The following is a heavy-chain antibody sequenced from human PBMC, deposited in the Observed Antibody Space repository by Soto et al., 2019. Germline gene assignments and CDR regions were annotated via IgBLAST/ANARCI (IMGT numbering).Heavy chain of an antibody. Sequence: GESLKISCKGSGYSFTSYWIGWVRQMPGKGLEWMGIIYPGDSDTRYSPSFQGQVTISADKSISTAYLQWSSLKASDTAMYYCARHRHIVVVPAAIGSRYYYYYYLDVRGKGTTVTVSS. V-gene: IGHV5-51*01. CDR3: ARHRHIVVVPAAIGSRYYYYYYLDV. D-gene: IGHD2-2*02. J-gene: IGHJ6*03. CDR2: IYPGDSDT. CDR1: GYSFTSYW.